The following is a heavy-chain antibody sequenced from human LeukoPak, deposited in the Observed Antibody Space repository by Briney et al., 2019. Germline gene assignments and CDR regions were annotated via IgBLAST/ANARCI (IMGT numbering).Heavy chain of an antibody. CDR3: AKDQRTVTTDYYFDY. J-gene: IGHJ4*02. Sequence: GGSLRLSCAASGFTFSSYWMHWVRQAPGKGLEWDSAISGSGGSTYYADSVKGRFAISRDNSKNTLYLQMNSLRAEDTAVYYCAKDQRTVTTDYYFDYWGQGTLVTVSS. CDR2: ISGSGGST. V-gene: IGHV3-23*01. D-gene: IGHD4-17*01. CDR1: GFTFSSYW.